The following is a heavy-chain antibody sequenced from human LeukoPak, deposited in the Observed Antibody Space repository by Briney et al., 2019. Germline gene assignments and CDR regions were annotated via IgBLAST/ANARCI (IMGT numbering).Heavy chain of an antibody. Sequence: GGSLRLSCAVSGFSFSSYEMNWVRQAPGKGLEWVSYISSSGSTKYYADSVKGRFTISRENSKNTLYLQMNSLRAEDTAFYYCAKDIGAVAGTHYFDYWGQGTLVTVSS. CDR2: ISSSGSTK. CDR3: AKDIGAVAGTHYFDY. V-gene: IGHV3-48*03. CDR1: GFSFSSYE. D-gene: IGHD6-19*01. J-gene: IGHJ4*02.